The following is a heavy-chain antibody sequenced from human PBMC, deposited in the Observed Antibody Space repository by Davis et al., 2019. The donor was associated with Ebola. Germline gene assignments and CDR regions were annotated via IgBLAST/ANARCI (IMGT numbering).Heavy chain of an antibody. J-gene: IGHJ5*02. V-gene: IGHV1-18*01. CDR1: GYTFTTYG. Sequence: AASVKVSCKASGYTFTTYGISWVRQVPGQGLEWMGWISAYNGNTNSAQKVQDRITMTTDTSTSTAYMELRSLTSDDTAVYYCARDGYGSNGGCNGENWFVDPWGQGTLVTVSS. D-gene: IGHD2-8*01. CDR2: ISAYNGNT. CDR3: ARDGYGSNGGCNGENWFVDP.